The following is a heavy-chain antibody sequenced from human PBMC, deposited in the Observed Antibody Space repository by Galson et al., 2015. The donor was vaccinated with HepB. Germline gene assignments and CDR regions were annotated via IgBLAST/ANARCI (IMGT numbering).Heavy chain of an antibody. J-gene: IGHJ4*02. V-gene: IGHV7-4-1*02. Sequence: SVKVSCKASGYSFTRYGMNWVRQAPGQGLEWMGWINTNTGNPTYAQGFTGRFVFSLDTSVSTAYLQISSLKAEDTAMYYCARRAPAHSYDSSNYFFPPFDYWGQGALVTVSS. CDR3: ARRAPAHSYDSSNYFFPPFDY. CDR2: INTNTGNP. CDR1: GYSFTRYG. D-gene: IGHD3-22*01.